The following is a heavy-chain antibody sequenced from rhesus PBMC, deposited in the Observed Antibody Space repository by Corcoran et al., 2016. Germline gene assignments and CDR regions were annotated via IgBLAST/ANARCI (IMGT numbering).Heavy chain of an antibody. V-gene: IGHV3S5*01. CDR3: AKNTNFWTGYYFDY. D-gene: IGHD3-3*01. J-gene: IGHJ4*01. Sequence: EVQLVETGGGLVQPGGSLKLSCAASGFTFSSYGMSWVRQAPGKGLEWVSAINSGGGSTYYADSVNGRFTISRDNSKNTLSLQMNSLRAEDTAVYYCAKNTNFWTGYYFDYWGQGVLVTVSS. CDR1: GFTFSSYG. CDR2: INSGGGST.